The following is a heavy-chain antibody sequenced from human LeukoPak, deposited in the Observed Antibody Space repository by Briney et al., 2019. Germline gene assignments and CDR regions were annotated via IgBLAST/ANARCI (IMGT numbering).Heavy chain of an antibody. V-gene: IGHV3-23*01. Sequence: GGSLRLSCAASGFTFSSYAMSWVRQAPGKGLEWVSAISGSSGTTYYADSVKGRFTISRDNSKNTLYLQMNSQRAEDTAVYYCAKEGYSSTWNADFDFGGQGTLVTVSS. J-gene: IGHJ4*02. CDR2: ISGSSGTT. CDR3: AKEGYSSTWNADFDF. CDR1: GFTFSSYA. D-gene: IGHD6-13*01.